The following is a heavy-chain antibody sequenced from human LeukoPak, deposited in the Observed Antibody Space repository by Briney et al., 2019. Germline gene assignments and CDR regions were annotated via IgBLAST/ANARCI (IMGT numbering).Heavy chain of an antibody. Sequence: GGSLRLSRAASGFTFSMCPMSWVRQAPGKGLEWVSGISDSGGRPYYADAVKGRFTISRDNSKNTVSLQIDSLRVEDTAVYYCAKVVGFHYDSSLDYPIAYDGFDVWGQGTLVTVSS. J-gene: IGHJ3*01. CDR2: ISDSGGRP. CDR1: GFTFSMCP. CDR3: AKVVGFHYDSSLDYPIAYDGFDV. D-gene: IGHD3-22*01. V-gene: IGHV3-23*01.